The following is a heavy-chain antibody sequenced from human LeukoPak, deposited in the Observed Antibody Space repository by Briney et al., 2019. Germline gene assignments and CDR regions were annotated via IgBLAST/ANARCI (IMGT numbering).Heavy chain of an antibody. CDR2: IYSGGST. CDR1: GFTVSSNY. Sequence: GGSLRLSCAASGFTVSSNYMSWVRQAPGKGLEWVSIIYSGGSTYYADSVKGRFTISRDNSKNTLYLQMNSLRPDDTAVYYCARELPYRDGYNLFDYWGQGTLVTVSS. D-gene: IGHD5-24*01. J-gene: IGHJ4*02. V-gene: IGHV3-53*05. CDR3: ARELPYRDGYNLFDY.